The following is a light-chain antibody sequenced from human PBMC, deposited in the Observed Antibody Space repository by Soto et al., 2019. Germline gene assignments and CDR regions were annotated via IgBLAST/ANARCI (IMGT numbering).Light chain of an antibody. Sequence: QSVLTQPASVSGSPGQSITISCTGTSSDVGGYNFVSWYQQHPGKAPRLMIFDVDNRPSGVSTRFSGSKSGNTASLTISGLQAEYEADYYCCLYSGSSTIVVFGGGTKLTVL. J-gene: IGLJ2*01. CDR3: CLYSGSSTIVV. CDR2: DVD. V-gene: IGLV2-14*03. CDR1: SSDVGGYNF.